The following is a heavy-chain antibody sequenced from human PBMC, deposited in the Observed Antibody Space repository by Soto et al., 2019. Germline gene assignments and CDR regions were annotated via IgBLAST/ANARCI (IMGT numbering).Heavy chain of an antibody. D-gene: IGHD3-16*01. CDR3: TRASSLDFDF. CDR2: IRRNAYGGTT. CDR1: GFTFGDYA. V-gene: IGHV3-49*04. Sequence: GGSLRLSCTTSGFTFGDYALGWVRQAPGKGLEWVGFIRRNAYGGTTDYAASVKGRFTISRDDSKSIAYLQMNSLRTEDTALYYCTRASSLDFDFWGQGTLVTVSS. J-gene: IGHJ4*02.